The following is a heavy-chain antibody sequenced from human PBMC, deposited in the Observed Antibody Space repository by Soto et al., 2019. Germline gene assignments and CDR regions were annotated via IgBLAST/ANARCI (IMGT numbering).Heavy chain of an antibody. J-gene: IGHJ6*01. CDR3: TTAPRSGSTYYYYGMDV. CDR1: VFTFSNAW. Sequence: PWGSLLISCASYVFTFSNAWMSWVRQAPGKGLEWVGRIKSKTDGGTTDYAAPVKGRFTISRDDSKNTLYLQMKSLKTEDTAVYYCTTAPRSGSTYYYYGMDVWGQGTTVTVSS. V-gene: IGHV3-15*01. D-gene: IGHD3-10*01. CDR2: IKSKTDGGTT.